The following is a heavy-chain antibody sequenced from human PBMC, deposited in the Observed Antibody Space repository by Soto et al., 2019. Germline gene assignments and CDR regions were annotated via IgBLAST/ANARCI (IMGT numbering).Heavy chain of an antibody. CDR1: VYTITSYG. CDR3: ARLYCISTSCYLGMDV. V-gene: IGHV1-18*01. D-gene: IGHD2-2*01. J-gene: IGHJ6*02. CDR2: ISAYNGNT. Sequence: ASVKVSCKASVYTITSYGISWVRQAPGQGLEWMGWISAYNGNTNYAQKLQGRVTMTTDTSTSTAYMELRSLRSDDTAVYYCARLYCISTSCYLGMDVWGQGTTVTVS.